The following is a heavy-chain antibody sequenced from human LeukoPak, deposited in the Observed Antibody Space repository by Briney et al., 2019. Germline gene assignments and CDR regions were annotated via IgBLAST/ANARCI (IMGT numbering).Heavy chain of an antibody. D-gene: IGHD3-9*01. V-gene: IGHV5-51*01. J-gene: IGHJ4*02. CDR3: ARSYYDILTGYYSYYFDY. CDR2: IYPGDSDT. Sequence: GEPLKISCKGSGYSFTSYWIGWVRQMPGKGLEWMGIIYPGDSDTRYSPSFQGQVTISADKSISTAYLQWSSLKASDTAMYYSARSYYDILTGYYSYYFDYWGQGTLVTVSS. CDR1: GYSFTSYW.